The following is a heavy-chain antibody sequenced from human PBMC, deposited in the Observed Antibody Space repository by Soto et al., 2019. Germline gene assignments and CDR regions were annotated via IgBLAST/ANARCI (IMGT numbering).Heavy chain of an antibody. V-gene: IGHV3-23*01. CDR3: AKDRSSIAAQTLDC. CDR1: GFTFSNYA. Sequence: EVQLLESGGGLVHPGGSLRLSCAASGFTFSNYAMSWVRQAPGRGLEWVSVISGGGGRTSYADSVRGRFTISRDKSKNTVYLQMNSLRAEDTATYFCAKDRSSIAAQTLDCWGQGTLVTVSS. CDR2: ISGGGGRT. J-gene: IGHJ4*02. D-gene: IGHD6-6*01.